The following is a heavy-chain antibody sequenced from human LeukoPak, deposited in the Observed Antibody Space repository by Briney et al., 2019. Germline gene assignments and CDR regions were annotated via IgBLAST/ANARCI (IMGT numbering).Heavy chain of an antibody. D-gene: IGHD3-10*01. J-gene: IGHJ4*02. CDR2: ISYSGGS. CDR1: GASISSYY. CDR3: ARLGESGSGRHPIDY. V-gene: IGHV4-59*08. Sequence: SETLSLTCTVSGASISSYYWSWIRQPPGKGLEWIGYISYSGGSNYNPSLNYNPSLKSRVTISVDTSEKRLSLKLSSVTAADTALYYCARLGESGSGRHPIDYWGQGTLVTVSS.